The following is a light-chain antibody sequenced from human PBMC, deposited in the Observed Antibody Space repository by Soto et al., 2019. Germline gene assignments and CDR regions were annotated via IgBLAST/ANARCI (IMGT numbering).Light chain of an antibody. V-gene: IGKV3-11*01. CDR1: QSFRGL. Sequence: EVVLTQSPVTLSLSPGERATLSCRSSQSFRGLLAWYQQKPGQAPRLLIYYAYNRATGIPPRFSGSGSGTDFTLTISSLEPEDSAVYYCQQRHMWPITFGQGTRL. J-gene: IGKJ5*01. CDR3: QQRHMWPIT. CDR2: YAY.